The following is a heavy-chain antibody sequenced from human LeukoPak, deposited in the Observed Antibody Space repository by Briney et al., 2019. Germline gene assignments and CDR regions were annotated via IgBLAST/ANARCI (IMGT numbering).Heavy chain of an antibody. CDR3: ARGGAGYSGSLDF. Sequence: ASVKVSCKASGYTFISSGMSWVRQAPGQGLEWMGSGNSNTGNPTYAQGFTGRFVFSWDASVSTAYLQIRSLKAEDTAVYYCARGGAGYSGSLDFWGQGTLVTVSS. D-gene: IGHD6-13*01. CDR2: GNSNTGNP. CDR1: GYTFISSG. V-gene: IGHV7-4-1*02. J-gene: IGHJ4*02.